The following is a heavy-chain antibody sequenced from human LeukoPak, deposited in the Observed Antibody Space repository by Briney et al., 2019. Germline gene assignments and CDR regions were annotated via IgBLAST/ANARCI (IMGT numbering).Heavy chain of an antibody. Sequence: GGSLRLSCAASGFTFDDYGMSWVRQAPGKGLEWVSGINWNGGSTGYADSVKGRFTISRDNAKNSLYLQMNSLRAEDTALYHCARVQDIVAVPAARRYFDLWGRGTLVTVSS. V-gene: IGHV3-20*01. D-gene: IGHD2-2*01. CDR3: ARVQDIVAVPAARRYFDL. CDR1: GFTFDDYG. J-gene: IGHJ2*01. CDR2: INWNGGST.